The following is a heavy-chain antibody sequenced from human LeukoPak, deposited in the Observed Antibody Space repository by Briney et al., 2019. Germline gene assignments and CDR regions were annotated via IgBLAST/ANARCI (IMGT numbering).Heavy chain of an antibody. CDR1: GYPISGGYF. D-gene: IGHD6-19*01. Sequence: SDTLSLTCAVSGYPISGGYFWGWIRPPPGVGLEWIGSTAYRGSTYYNPSLKGRVSISIDGSKNQFSLSLTSVTAADTAIYYCARVTRNSGWFFDYWGQGTLATVSS. CDR3: ARVTRNSGWFFDY. V-gene: IGHV4-38-2*01. CDR2: TAYRGST. J-gene: IGHJ4*02.